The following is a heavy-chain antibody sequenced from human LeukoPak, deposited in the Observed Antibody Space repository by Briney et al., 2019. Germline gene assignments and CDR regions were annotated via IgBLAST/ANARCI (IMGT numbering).Heavy chain of an antibody. CDR1: GFSFSNYF. Sequence: PGGSLRLSCEASGFSFSNYFISWIRQAPGKGLEWVSYITNSGRSTNYADAVKGRFTISRDNAKKSVYLEMTDLRAEDTAVYYCAREASGNYHVFDSWGQGPLVTVSS. CDR2: ITNSGRST. V-gene: IGHV3-11*04. CDR3: AREASGNYHVFDS. J-gene: IGHJ4*02. D-gene: IGHD1-26*01.